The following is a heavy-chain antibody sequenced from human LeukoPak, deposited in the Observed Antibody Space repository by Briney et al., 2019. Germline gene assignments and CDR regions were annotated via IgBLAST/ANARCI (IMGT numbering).Heavy chain of an antibody. Sequence: GGSLRLSCAASGFTVSNNYMSWVRQAPGKGLEWVSVIYSGGSTYYADSVKGRFTISRDNSKNTLYLQMNSLRAEDTALYYCARDYYGSRWMDYWGQGTLVTVSS. J-gene: IGHJ4*02. D-gene: IGHD3-10*01. CDR1: GFTVSNNY. CDR3: ARDYYGSRWMDY. CDR2: IYSGGST. V-gene: IGHV3-66*01.